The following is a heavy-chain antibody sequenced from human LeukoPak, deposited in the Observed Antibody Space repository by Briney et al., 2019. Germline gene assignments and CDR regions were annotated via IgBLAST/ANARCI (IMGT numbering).Heavy chain of an antibody. CDR2: ISSSGSTI. CDR3: ARDATAYCGGDCCSGVIGLEPDY. D-gene: IGHD2-21*02. Sequence: GGSLRLSCAASGFTFSSYEMNWVRQAPGKGLEWVSYISSSGSTIYYADSVKGRFTISRDNAKNSLYLQMDSLRAEDTAVYYCARDATAYCGGDCCSGVIGLEPDYWGQGTLVTVSS. V-gene: IGHV3-48*03. J-gene: IGHJ4*02. CDR1: GFTFSSYE.